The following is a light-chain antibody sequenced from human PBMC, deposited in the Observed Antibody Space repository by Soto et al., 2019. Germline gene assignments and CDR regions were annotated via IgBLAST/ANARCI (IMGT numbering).Light chain of an antibody. J-gene: IGLJ1*01. V-gene: IGLV2-8*01. CDR1: SSDVGGYNY. CDR2: EVS. Sequence: QSALTQPPSASGSPGQSVTISCTGTSSDVGGYNYVSWYQQHPGKAPKLMIYEVSKRPSGFPDRFTGSKPGNTASLTVSELQAEDEGDYYCSSNAGRHNWGVFGTGTKVTVL. CDR3: SSNAGRHNWGV.